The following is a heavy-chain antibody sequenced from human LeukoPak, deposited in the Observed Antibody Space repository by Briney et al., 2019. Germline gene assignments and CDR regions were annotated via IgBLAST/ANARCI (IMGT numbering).Heavy chain of an antibody. CDR3: AREAEAFDI. J-gene: IGHJ3*02. CDR2: ISYDGSNK. V-gene: IGHV3-30-3*01. CDR1: GFTFSRYA. Sequence: GGSLRLSCAASGFTFSRYAMHWVRQAPGKGLEWVAVISYDGSNKYYADSVEGRFTISRDNSKNTLYLQMNSLRAEDTAVYYCAREAEAFDIWGQGTMVTVSS.